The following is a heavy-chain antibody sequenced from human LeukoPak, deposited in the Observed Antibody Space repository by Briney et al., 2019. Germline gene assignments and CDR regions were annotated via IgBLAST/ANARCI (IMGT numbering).Heavy chain of an antibody. CDR2: INHDGSDT. D-gene: IGHD2-15*01. CDR3: VRGGPSTWS. Sequence: SGGSLRLSCAASGFTFKLYWMHWVRQVPGRGPVWVSRINHDGSDTIYADSVRGRFTISRDDAKNTLYLQMNNLIAEDTAVYYCVRGGPSTWSWGQGTLVTVSS. V-gene: IGHV3-74*01. J-gene: IGHJ5*02. CDR1: GFTFKLYW.